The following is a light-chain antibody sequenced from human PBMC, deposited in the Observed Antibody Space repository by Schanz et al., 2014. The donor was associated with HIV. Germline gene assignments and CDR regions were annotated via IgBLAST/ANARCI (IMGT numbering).Light chain of an antibody. Sequence: QSALTQPPSASGSPGQSVTISCTGTTSDIGNHDFVSWYQQHPGKAPKLMIYDVTKRPSGVPARFSGSKSGNTASLTVSGLQAEDEGDYYCSSYAGSNKLVVFGGGTKLTVL. V-gene: IGLV2-8*01. CDR3: SSYAGSNKLVV. J-gene: IGLJ2*01. CDR2: DVT. CDR1: TSDIGNHDF.